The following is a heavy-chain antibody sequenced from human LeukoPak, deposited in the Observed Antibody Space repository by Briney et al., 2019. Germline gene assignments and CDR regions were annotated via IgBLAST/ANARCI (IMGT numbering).Heavy chain of an antibody. CDR3: ARGGMTANNIDY. V-gene: IGHV3-33*01. Sequence: GGSLRLSCAASGFTFSSYGMHWVRQAPGKGLEWVAIIWYDGSNKYYTDSVKGRFTISRDNSKNMLHLQMSSLRAEDTAVYYCARGGMTANNIDYWGQGTLVTVSS. CDR1: GFTFSSYG. D-gene: IGHD2-21*02. CDR2: IWYDGSNK. J-gene: IGHJ4*02.